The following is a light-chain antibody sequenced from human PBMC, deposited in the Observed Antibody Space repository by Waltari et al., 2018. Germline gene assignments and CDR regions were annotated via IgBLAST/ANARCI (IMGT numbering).Light chain of an antibody. J-gene: IGLJ2*01. V-gene: IGLV2-14*03. CDR1: SSDFASYNY. Sequence: QSALTQPASVSGSPGQSITISCTGTSSDFASYNYVSWYQQHPGKAPKLVIYHSTYRPSGVSVRFSGSQSANTASLTISGLQPADEAAYYCSSYSGSITLFGGGTKLSVL. CDR2: HST. CDR3: SSYSGSITL.